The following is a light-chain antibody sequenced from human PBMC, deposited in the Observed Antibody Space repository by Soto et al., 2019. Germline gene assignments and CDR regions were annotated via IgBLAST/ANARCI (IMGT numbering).Light chain of an antibody. CDR1: SSDVGAYNY. CDR2: EVS. Sequence: QSALTQPPSVSGSPGQSITISCTGTSSDVGAYNYVSWYQQHPGKAPKLIIYEVSNRPSGVSNRFSCSKSGNTASPTISVLQAEDETDYFCSSSTSSSTYVFGTGTKVTVL. V-gene: IGLV2-14*01. CDR3: SSSTSSSTYV. J-gene: IGLJ1*01.